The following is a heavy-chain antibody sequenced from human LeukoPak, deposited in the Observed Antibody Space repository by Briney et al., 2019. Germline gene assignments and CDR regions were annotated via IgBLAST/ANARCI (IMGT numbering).Heavy chain of an antibody. CDR1: GFTFGDYA. CDR3: TRDVTVTFDD. Sequence: GGSLRLSCTASGFTFGDYAMSGVRQAPGKGLEWGGFIRSKAYGGTTEYAASVKGRFTISRDASKTIAYLQMTSVKAEDKGVYYCTRDVTVTFDDWGQGTLVTVSS. J-gene: IGHJ4*02. CDR2: IRSKAYGGTT. V-gene: IGHV3-49*04. D-gene: IGHD4-17*01.